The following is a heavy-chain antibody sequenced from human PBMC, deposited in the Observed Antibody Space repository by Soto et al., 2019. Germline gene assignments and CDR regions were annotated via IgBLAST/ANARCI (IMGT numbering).Heavy chain of an antibody. V-gene: IGHV4-59*01. CDR2: IYYSGST. Sequence: SETLSLTCTASGGSISSYYWSWIRQPQGKGLVWIGYIYYSGSTNYNPSLKSRVAISVDTSKNQFSLKLSSVTAADTAVYYCARGFRDDFWSGYTYYYYYYGVDVWGEGTTVT. D-gene: IGHD3-3*01. J-gene: IGHJ6*02. CDR3: ARGFRDDFWSGYTYYYYYYGVDV. CDR1: GGSISSYY.